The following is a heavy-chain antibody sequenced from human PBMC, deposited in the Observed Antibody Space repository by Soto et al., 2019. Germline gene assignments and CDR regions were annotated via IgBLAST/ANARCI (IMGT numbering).Heavy chain of an antibody. D-gene: IGHD2-2*01. J-gene: IGHJ4*02. CDR1: GVSISSYY. V-gene: IGHV4-59*13. Sequence: QVQLQESGPGLVTTSETLSLTCTVSGVSISSYYWRWIRQPPGAGPEWIGNIFYDGTINYNPSLRARVTIAVHTSKNQVSLRLSSVTTADCAIYYCARDMPYIGSLYYFDFLGQGSLVTVS. CDR3: ARDMPYIGSLYYFDF. CDR2: IFYDGTI.